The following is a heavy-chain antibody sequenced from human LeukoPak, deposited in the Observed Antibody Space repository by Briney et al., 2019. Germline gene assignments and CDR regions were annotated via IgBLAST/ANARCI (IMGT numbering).Heavy chain of an antibody. Sequence: SETLSLTCTVSGASIRSYYWSWTRQTPGKGLEWIGYIYHTGSTKYNPSLKSRVTISIDTSKNHLSLTLTSVTAADTAVYYCSTDSPTGFDHWGQGALVTVSS. D-gene: IGHD2-8*02. CDR3: STDSPTGFDH. J-gene: IGHJ4*02. CDR2: IYHTGST. V-gene: IGHV4-59*01. CDR1: GASIRSYY.